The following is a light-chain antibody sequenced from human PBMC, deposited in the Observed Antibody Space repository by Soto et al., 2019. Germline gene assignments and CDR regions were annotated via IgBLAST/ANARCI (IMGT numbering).Light chain of an antibody. CDR1: QSVSSY. Sequence: EIVLTQSPATLSLSPGERATLSCRASQSVSSYLAWYQQKPGQPPRLLIYDASNRATGIPARFSGSGSGTDFTLTIRGLEPEDFVAYYCQRRSSSITFGQGTRLPIK. J-gene: IGKJ5*01. CDR2: DAS. V-gene: IGKV3-11*01. CDR3: QRRSSSIT.